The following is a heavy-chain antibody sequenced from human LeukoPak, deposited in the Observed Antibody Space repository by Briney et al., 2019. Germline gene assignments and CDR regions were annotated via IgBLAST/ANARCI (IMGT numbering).Heavy chain of an antibody. CDR3: AGDGHRRCHYDCSGREDAFDI. Sequence: ASVKVSCKASGYTFTNYGVSWVRQAPGQGLEWMGWISAYSGHTNCAQNLQGRVTMTTDTSTSTAYMELRSLRSDDTAVYYCAGDGHRRCHYDCSGREDAFDIWGQGTMVTVSS. CDR2: ISAYSGHT. CDR1: GYTFTNYG. D-gene: IGHD3-22*01. J-gene: IGHJ3*02. V-gene: IGHV1-18*01.